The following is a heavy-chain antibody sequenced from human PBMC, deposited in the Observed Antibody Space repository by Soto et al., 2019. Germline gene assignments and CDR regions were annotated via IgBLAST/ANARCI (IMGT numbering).Heavy chain of an antibody. CDR1: GGSFSGYY. CDR3: ARGRGSSGWYRGGYDYYYGMDV. D-gene: IGHD6-19*01. J-gene: IGHJ6*02. V-gene: IGHV4-34*01. CDR2: INHSGST. Sequence: SETLSLTCAVCGGSFSGYYWSWIRQPPGKXLEWIGEINHSGSTNYNPSLKSRVTISVDTSKNQFSLKLSSVTAADTAVYYCARGRGSSGWYRGGYDYYYGMDVWGQGTTVTVSS.